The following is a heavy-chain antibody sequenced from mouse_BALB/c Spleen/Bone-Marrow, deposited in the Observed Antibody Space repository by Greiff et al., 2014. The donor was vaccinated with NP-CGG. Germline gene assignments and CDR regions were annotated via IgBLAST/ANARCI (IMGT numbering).Heavy chain of an antibody. J-gene: IGHJ2*01. Sequence: VQLQESGAELAKPGASVKMSCKASGYTFTNYWMHWVKQRPGQGLEWIGYINLSTGYTEYNQKFKDKATLIADKSSSTAYMQLSSLTSEDSAVYYCARDDYDDYWGQGTTLTVSS. D-gene: IGHD2-4*01. CDR3: ARDDYDDY. CDR2: INLSTGYT. CDR1: GYTFTNYW. V-gene: IGHV1-7*01.